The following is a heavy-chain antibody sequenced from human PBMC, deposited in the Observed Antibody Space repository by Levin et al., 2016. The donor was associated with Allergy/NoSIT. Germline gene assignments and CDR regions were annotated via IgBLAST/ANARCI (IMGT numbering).Heavy chain of an antibody. D-gene: IGHD3-9*01. V-gene: IGHV4-34*01. CDR2: INHSGST. CDR1: GGSFSGYY. CDR3: ARGRSTGYYMGALTFDI. Sequence: SETLSLTCAVYGGSFSGYYWSWIRQPPGKGLEWIGEINHSGSTNYNPSLKSRVTISVDTSKNQFSLKLSSVTAADTAVYYCARGRSTGYYMGALTFDIWGQGTMVTVSS. J-gene: IGHJ3*02.